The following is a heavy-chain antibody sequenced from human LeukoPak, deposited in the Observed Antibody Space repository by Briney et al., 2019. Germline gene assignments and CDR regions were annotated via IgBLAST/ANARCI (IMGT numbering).Heavy chain of an antibody. Sequence: GALRLSCAASGFTFSSYAMHWVRQAPGKGLEWVAVISYDGSNKYYADSVKGRFTISRDNSKNTLYLQMNSLRAEDTAVYYCAKDYYDSSGYYEGFDYWGQGTLVTVSS. D-gene: IGHD3-22*01. J-gene: IGHJ4*02. CDR3: AKDYYDSSGYYEGFDY. CDR2: ISYDGSNK. V-gene: IGHV3-30*04. CDR1: GFTFSSYA.